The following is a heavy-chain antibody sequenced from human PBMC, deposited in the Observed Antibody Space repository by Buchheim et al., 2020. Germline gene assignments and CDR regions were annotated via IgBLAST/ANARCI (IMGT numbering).Heavy chain of an antibody. CDR2: ISYDGSNK. Sequence: QVQLVESGGGVVQPGRSLRLFCAASGFTFSSYGMHWVRQAPGKGLEWVAVISYDGSNKYYADSVKGRFTISRDHSKNTLYLQMNSLRAEDTAVYYCAKEYDYVWGSYSYYFDYWGQGTL. CDR1: GFTFSSYG. CDR3: AKEYDYVWGSYSYYFDY. D-gene: IGHD3-16*01. J-gene: IGHJ4*02. V-gene: IGHV3-30*18.